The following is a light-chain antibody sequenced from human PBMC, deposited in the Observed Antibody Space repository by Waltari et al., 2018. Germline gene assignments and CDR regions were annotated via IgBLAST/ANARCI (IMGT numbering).Light chain of an antibody. CDR3: QQSYSFPET. CDR1: QGISNF. V-gene: IGKV1-39*01. CDR2: TAS. Sequence: DIQMTQSPSSLSASVGDRVTVTCRASQGISNFLNWYQQKPGKAPKLLIYTASTLQSGVPSRFSGDGSGTEFTLTISSLQPEDCATYYCQQSYSFPETFGPGTKVDV. J-gene: IGKJ3*01.